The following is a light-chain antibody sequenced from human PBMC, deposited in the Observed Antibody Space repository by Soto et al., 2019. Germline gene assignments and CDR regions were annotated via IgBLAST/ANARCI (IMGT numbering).Light chain of an antibody. CDR1: QSLLHSNGYSY. V-gene: IGKV2-28*01. CDR2: LGS. Sequence: EIVMTQSPLSLPVTPGEPASISRRSSQSLLHSNGYSYLDWYLQKPGQSPQVLIYLGSNRASGVPDRFSGSGSGTDFTLKISRVEAEDVGVYYCMQALQTPTFGQGTKVDIK. CDR3: MQALQTPT. J-gene: IGKJ1*01.